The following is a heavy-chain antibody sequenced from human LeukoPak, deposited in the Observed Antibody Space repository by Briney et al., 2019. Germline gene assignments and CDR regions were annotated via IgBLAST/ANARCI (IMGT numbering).Heavy chain of an antibody. J-gene: IGHJ4*02. CDR1: GFTFSSYE. D-gene: IGHD4/OR15-4a*01. CDR3: ARDEVYGEQYYFDY. V-gene: IGHV3-48*03. CDR2: ISSSGSTI. Sequence: GGSLRLSCAASGFTFSSYEMNWVRQAPGEGLEWVSYISSSGSTIYYADSVKGRFTISRDNAKNSLYLQMNSLRAEDTAVYYCARDEVYGEQYYFDYWGQGTLVTVSS.